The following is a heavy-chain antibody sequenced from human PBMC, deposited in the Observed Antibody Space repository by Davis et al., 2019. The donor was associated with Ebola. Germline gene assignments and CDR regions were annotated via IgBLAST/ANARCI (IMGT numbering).Heavy chain of an antibody. CDR1: VDSVSRNSVA. V-gene: IGHV6-1*01. J-gene: IGHJ5*02. D-gene: IGHD6-19*01. Sequence: QTLSLTCAITVDSVSRNSVAWNCIRQSPSRGLEWLGRTYYRSKWSNDYAVSVKSRITINADTSKNQLSLQLNSVTPEDTAVYYCARDESIAVAGPRGWFDPWGQGTLVTVSS. CDR2: TYYRSKWSN. CDR3: ARDESIAVAGPRGWFDP.